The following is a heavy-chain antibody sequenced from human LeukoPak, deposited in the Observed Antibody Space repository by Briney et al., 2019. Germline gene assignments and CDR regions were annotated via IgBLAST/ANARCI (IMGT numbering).Heavy chain of an antibody. J-gene: IGHJ4*02. CDR3: ARDLVVAGVRGRDY. V-gene: IGHV3-21*01. Sequence: GGSLRLSCAASGFIFSSHWMSWVRQAPGKGLEWVSSISSSSYIYYADSVKGRFTISRDNAKNSLYLQMNSLRAEDTAVYYCARDLVVAGVRGRDYWGQGTLVTVSS. D-gene: IGHD2-15*01. CDR1: GFIFSSHW. CDR2: ISSSSYI.